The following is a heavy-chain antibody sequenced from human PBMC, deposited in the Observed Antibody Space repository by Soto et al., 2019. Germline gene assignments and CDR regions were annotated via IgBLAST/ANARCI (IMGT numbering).Heavy chain of an antibody. CDR1: GGTFSSYA. J-gene: IGHJ5*02. Sequence: ASVKVSCKASGGTFSSYAISWLRQSPGQGLEWMGGIIPIFGTANYAQKFQGRVTITADESTSTAYMELSSLRSEDTAVYYCARKDSSSTHLTTCFDPWGQGTLVTVSS. CDR2: IIPIFGTA. D-gene: IGHD6-6*01. V-gene: IGHV1-69*13. CDR3: ARKDSSSTHLTTCFDP.